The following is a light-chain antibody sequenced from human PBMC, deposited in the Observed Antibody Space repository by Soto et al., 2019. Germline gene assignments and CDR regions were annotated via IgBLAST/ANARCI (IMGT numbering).Light chain of an antibody. V-gene: IGLV2-14*03. CDR2: DVS. Sequence: QSALTQPASVSGSPGQSITISCTGTSSDVGGYNYVSWYQHHPGKAPKLMIYDVSNRPSGVSNRFSGSKSGNTASLTISGPQPEDGADYYCCPYTPRNTRKIVFGTGTKVHVL. J-gene: IGLJ1*01. CDR3: CPYTPRNTRKIV. CDR1: SSDVGGYNY.